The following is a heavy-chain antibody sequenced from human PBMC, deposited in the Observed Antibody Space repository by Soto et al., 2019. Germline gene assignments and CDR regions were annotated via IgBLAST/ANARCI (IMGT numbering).Heavy chain of an antibody. V-gene: IGHV1-18*01. CDR2: INGYNGNA. Sequence: QVQLVQSGAEVKKPGASVTVSCKASGYTFTTYGVSWVRQAPGQGLEWLGWINGYNGNAKYAENLQGRVSMTTDTYTRTAYMELRSLRSDDTAVYYCARMGDVPYYYYGMDVWGQGTTVTVSS. J-gene: IGHJ6*02. D-gene: IGHD3-16*01. CDR1: GYTFTTYG. CDR3: ARMGDVPYYYYGMDV.